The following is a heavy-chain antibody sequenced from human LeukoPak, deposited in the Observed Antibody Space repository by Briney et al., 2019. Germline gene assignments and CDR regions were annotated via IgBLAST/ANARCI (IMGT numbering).Heavy chain of an antibody. J-gene: IGHJ4*02. V-gene: IGHV3-7*03. D-gene: IGHD6-19*01. CDR1: GFTFSSYS. Sequence: GGSLRLSCAASGFTFSSYSMNWVRQAPGKGLEWVANLKQDGSEKYYVDSVKGRFTISRDNAKNSLYLQMNSLRAEDTAVYYCARGDSSGWYPGDYWGQGTLVTVSS. CDR3: ARGDSSGWYPGDY. CDR2: LKQDGSEK.